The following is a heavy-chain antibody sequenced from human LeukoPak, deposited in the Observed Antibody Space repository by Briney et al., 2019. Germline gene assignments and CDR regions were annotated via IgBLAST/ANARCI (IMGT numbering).Heavy chain of an antibody. CDR3: ARETYGSGSYYRLMSDY. CDR2: ISAYNGVT. Sequence: ASVKVSCKASGYTFTSYGISWVRQAPGQGLEWMGWISAYNGVTNYAQKFQGRVTMTTDTSTSTAYMELRSLRSDDTAVYYCARETYGSGSYYRLMSDYWGQGTLVTVSS. D-gene: IGHD3-10*01. V-gene: IGHV1-18*01. J-gene: IGHJ4*02. CDR1: GYTFTSYG.